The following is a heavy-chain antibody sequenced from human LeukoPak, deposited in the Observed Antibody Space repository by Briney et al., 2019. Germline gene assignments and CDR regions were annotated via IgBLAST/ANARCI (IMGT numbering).Heavy chain of an antibody. Sequence: ASVKVSCKASGYTFTSYYMHWVRQAPGQGLEWMGVINPSGGSTSYAQKFQGRVTMTRDTSTSTVYMELSSLRSEDTAVYYCAAYSGSYGRVDYWGQGTLVTVSS. V-gene: IGHV1-46*01. CDR3: AAYSGSYGRVDY. D-gene: IGHD1-26*01. CDR1: GYTFTSYY. CDR2: INPSGGST. J-gene: IGHJ4*02.